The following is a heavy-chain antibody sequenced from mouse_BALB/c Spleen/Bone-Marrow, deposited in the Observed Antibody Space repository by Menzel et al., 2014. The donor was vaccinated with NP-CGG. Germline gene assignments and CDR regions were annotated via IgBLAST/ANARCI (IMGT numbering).Heavy chain of an antibody. CDR2: ISNGGGST. CDR3: ARRTAYAMDY. Sequence: EVQLVESGGGLVQPGGSLKLSCATSGFTFSDYYMYWVRQTPEKRLEWVAYISNGGGSTYYPDTVKGRFTISRDNAKNTLYLQMSRLKSEDTAMYYCARRTAYAMDYWGQGTSVTVSS. CDR1: GFTFSDYY. V-gene: IGHV5-12*02. D-gene: IGHD1-2*01. J-gene: IGHJ4*01.